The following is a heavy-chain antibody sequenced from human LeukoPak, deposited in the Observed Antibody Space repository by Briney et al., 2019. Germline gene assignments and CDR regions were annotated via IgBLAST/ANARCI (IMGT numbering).Heavy chain of an antibody. CDR2: ISGSGGST. Sequence: PGGSLRLSCAASGFTFSSYAMSWVRQAPGKGLEWVSAISGSGGSTYYADSVKGRFTISRDNSKNTLHLQMNSLRAEDTAVYYCAKAGDRSFHYLDYWGQGTLVTVSS. V-gene: IGHV3-23*01. CDR1: GFTFSSYA. D-gene: IGHD2-21*02. J-gene: IGHJ4*02. CDR3: AKAGDRSFHYLDY.